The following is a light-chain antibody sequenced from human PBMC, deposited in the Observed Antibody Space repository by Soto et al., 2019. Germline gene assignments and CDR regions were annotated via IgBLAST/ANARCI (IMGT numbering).Light chain of an antibody. CDR1: QGINNW. J-gene: IGKJ1*01. V-gene: IGKV1-12*01. Sequence: DIQMTQSPSSVSASVGDRVTIICRASQGINNWLAWYQQKPGKAPTLLIYAASSLQSGVPLRFSGSGSGTDFTLTISSLQPEDFATYYCQQANSFPWTFGQGTEVDIK. CDR2: AAS. CDR3: QQANSFPWT.